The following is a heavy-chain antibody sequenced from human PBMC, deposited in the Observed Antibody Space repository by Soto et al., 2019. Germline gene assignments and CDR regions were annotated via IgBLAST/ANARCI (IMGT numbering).Heavy chain of an antibody. Sequence: QVQLQESGPGLVKPSETLSLTCTVSGGSISSYYWSWIRQPPGKGLEWIGYIYYSGSTNYNPSLKSRVTISVDTSKIQFYPVLSSVTAADTAVYYCERGGGSPDYWGQGTLVTVSS. D-gene: IGHD2-15*01. J-gene: IGHJ4*02. CDR3: ERGGGSPDY. CDR1: GGSISSYY. CDR2: IYYSGST. V-gene: IGHV4-59*01.